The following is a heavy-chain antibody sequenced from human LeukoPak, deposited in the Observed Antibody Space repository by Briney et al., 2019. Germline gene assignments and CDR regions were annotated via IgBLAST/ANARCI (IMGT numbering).Heavy chain of an antibody. Sequence: QPGGSLRLSCAGSGFSFSNYLVHWVRQAPGKGLVWVSRINEDGSRTDYADFVKGRFTISRDNAKNTLYLQMNSLSAEDTAMYYCARSMSRSRELWGQATLVTVSP. CDR2: INEDGSRT. D-gene: IGHD1-26*01. CDR1: GFSFSNYL. V-gene: IGHV3-74*01. J-gene: IGHJ4*02. CDR3: ARSMSRSREL.